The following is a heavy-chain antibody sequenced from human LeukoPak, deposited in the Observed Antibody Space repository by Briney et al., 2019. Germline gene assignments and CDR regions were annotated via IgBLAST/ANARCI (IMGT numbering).Heavy chain of an antibody. CDR2: IYSDGSRT. D-gene: IGHD6-13*01. CDR1: GFTLSSNW. Sequence: GGSLRLSCAGSGFTLSSNWMHWVRQGPGEGLVWVSRIYSDGSRTNYADSVKGRFTISGDNAKNSLYLQMNSLGAEDTAVYYCASTIGSAGTQYWGQGNLVTVSS. J-gene: IGHJ4*02. V-gene: IGHV3-74*01. CDR3: ASTIGSAGTQY.